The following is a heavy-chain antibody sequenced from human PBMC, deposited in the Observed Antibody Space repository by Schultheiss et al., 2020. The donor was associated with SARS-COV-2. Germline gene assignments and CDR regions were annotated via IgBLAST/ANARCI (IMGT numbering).Heavy chain of an antibody. Sequence: ASVKVSCKASGYTFTGYYMHWVRQAPGQGLEWMGIINPSGGSTSYAQKFQGRVTMTTDTYTSTAYMELRSLRSDDTAVYYCAREDGYNMLGYWGQGTLVTVSS. J-gene: IGHJ4*02. V-gene: IGHV1-46*01. D-gene: IGHD5-24*01. CDR2: INPSGGST. CDR3: AREDGYNMLGY. CDR1: GYTFTGYY.